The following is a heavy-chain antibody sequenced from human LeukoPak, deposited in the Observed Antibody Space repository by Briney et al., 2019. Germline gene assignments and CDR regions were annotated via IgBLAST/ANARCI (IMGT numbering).Heavy chain of an antibody. Sequence: ASVKVSCKASGYTFTSYDINWVRQATGQGLEWMGWMNPNSGNTGYAQKFQGRVTITRNTSISTAYMELSSLRSEDTAVYYCARGAVAGLVVYYYYYMDVWGKGTTVTVSS. CDR2: MNPNSGNT. V-gene: IGHV1-8*03. D-gene: IGHD6-19*01. CDR3: ARGAVAGLVVYYYYYMDV. CDR1: GYTFTSYD. J-gene: IGHJ6*03.